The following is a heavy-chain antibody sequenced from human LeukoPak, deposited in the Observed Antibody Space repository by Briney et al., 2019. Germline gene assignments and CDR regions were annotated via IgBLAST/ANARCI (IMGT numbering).Heavy chain of an antibody. V-gene: IGHV3-43D*04. D-gene: IGHD3-10*01. CDR2: ISWDGYST. J-gene: IGHJ6*04. CDR3: AKVFYGSGSYGTNYYGMDV. Sequence: GGSLRLSCAASGFTFDDYAMYWVRQTPGKGLEWVSLISWDGYSTYYADSVKGRFTISRDNSKNSLYLQMNSLRAEDTALYYCAKVFYGSGSYGTNYYGMDVWGKRTTVTASS. CDR1: GFTFDDYA.